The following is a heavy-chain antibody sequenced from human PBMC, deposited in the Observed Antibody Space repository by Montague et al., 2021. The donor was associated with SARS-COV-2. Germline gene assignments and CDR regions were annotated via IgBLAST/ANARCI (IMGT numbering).Heavy chain of an antibody. Sequence: PALGKPTQTLTLTCSFSGFSLSTGGAGVDWIRQSPGKGLEWLGVIFWDDEKRYNPTLKTRLTISKDTSQNQVVITLTDMGPADTATYFCAHQYYDYVWGSYRPDYFDYWGQGTLVTVSS. CDR1: GFSLSTGGAG. D-gene: IGHD3-16*02. J-gene: IGHJ4*02. CDR3: AHQYYDYVWGSYRPDYFDY. CDR2: IFWDDEK. V-gene: IGHV2-5*02.